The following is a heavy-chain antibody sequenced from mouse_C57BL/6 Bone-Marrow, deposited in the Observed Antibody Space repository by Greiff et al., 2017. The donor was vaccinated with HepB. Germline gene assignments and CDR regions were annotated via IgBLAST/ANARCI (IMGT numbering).Heavy chain of an antibody. CDR3: ARMGGPLCDY. CDR2: ICWDDDN. V-gene: IGHV8-8*01. J-gene: IGHJ2*01. Sequence: QVTLKVCGPGILQPSQTLSLTCSFSGFSLSTFGMGVGWIRPPSGEGLEWLALICWDDDNYYNPALKSRLTISKDTSKNQVFLKIANVDTADTATYYCARMGGPLCDYWGQGTTLTVSS. D-gene: IGHD6-2*01. CDR1: GFSLSTFGMG.